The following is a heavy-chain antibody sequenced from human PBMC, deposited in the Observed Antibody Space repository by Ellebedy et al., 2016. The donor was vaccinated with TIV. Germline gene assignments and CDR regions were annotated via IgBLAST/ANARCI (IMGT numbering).Heavy chain of an antibody. Sequence: PGGSLRLSCSASGFTFSSFAMHWVRQAPGKGLEYVSGISSNGGSTYFADSVKGRFTISRDNSKNTLYLQMSSLRAEDTTIYYCVKALGDYFYGMDVWGQGTTVTVSS. D-gene: IGHD3-16*01. V-gene: IGHV3-64D*06. CDR1: GFTFSSFA. CDR3: VKALGDYFYGMDV. J-gene: IGHJ6*02. CDR2: ISSNGGST.